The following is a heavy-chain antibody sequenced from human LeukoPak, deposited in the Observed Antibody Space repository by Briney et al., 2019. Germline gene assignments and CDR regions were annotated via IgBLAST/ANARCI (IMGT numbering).Heavy chain of an antibody. V-gene: IGHV1-8*01. Sequence: ASVKVSCKASGYTFTTYDINWVRQATGQGLKWMGWMNPNSGNTGYTQKFQGRVTMTRNTSISTAYMELSSLRSEDTAVYYCARGRGSGHKENWFDPWGQGTLVTVSS. CDR3: ARGRGSGHKENWFDP. CDR1: GYTFTTYD. J-gene: IGHJ5*02. CDR2: MNPNSGNT. D-gene: IGHD6-19*01.